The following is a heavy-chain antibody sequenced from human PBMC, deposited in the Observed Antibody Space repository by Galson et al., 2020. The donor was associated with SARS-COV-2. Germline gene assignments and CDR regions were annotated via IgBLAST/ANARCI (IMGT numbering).Heavy chain of an antibody. CDR2: IYYSGST. Sequence: SETLSLTCTVSGGSISSYYWSWIRQPPGKGLEWIGYIYYSGSTNYNPSLKSRVTISVDTSKNQFSLKLSSVTAADTAVYYCARGDVDIGLWYYFDYWGQGTLVTVSS. J-gene: IGHJ4*02. CDR1: GGSISSYY. D-gene: IGHD5-12*01. CDR3: ARGDVDIGLWYYFDY. V-gene: IGHV4-59*01.